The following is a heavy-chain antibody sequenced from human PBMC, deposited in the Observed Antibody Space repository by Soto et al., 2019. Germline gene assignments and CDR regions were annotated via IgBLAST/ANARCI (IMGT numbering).Heavy chain of an antibody. CDR3: AKGLDYSSAFDI. CDR1: GFTFSSYA. J-gene: IGHJ3*02. Sequence: EVQLLESGGGLVQPGGSLRLSCAASGFTFSSYAMSWVRQAPGKGLEWVSAISGSGGSTYYADSVKGRFTISRDNSNNTLYLQMNSLRAEDTAVYYCAKGLDYSSAFDIWGQGTMVTVSS. D-gene: IGHD2-15*01. V-gene: IGHV3-23*01. CDR2: ISGSGGST.